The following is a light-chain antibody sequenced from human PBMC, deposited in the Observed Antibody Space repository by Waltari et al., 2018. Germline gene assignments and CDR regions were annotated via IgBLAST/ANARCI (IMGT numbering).Light chain of an antibody. J-gene: IGKJ3*01. V-gene: IGKV4-1*01. CDR1: QRVDSSNHKTD. CDR2: WAA. CDR3: QQYYKTPFT. Sequence: DIVMTQSPDSVAVSLGERATINCRSSQRVDSSNHKTDIAWYQQKPGQPPKLLIYWAAAREAGVPDRVSGSGSGTEFTLTISTLQAEDVAVYYCQQYYKTPFTVGPGTKVEIK.